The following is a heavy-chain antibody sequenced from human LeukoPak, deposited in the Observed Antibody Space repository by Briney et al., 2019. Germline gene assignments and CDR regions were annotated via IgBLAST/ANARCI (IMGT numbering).Heavy chain of an antibody. CDR1: GFTFTTYA. CDR2: ISGSGGGT. CDR3: ARDDY. J-gene: IGHJ4*02. Sequence: HPGGSLRLSCAASGFTFTTYAMSWVRQAPGKGLEWVSLISGSGGGTYYADSVKGRFTISRDNAKNSLYLQMNSLRAEDTVVYYCARDDYWGQGTLVTVSS. V-gene: IGHV3-23*01.